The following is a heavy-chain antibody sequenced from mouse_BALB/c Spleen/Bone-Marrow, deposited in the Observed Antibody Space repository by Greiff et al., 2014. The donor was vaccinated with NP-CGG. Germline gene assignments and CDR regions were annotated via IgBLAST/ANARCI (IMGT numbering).Heavy chain of an antibody. CDR1: GFNIKGYY. CDR3: NVWDGNYFFDY. J-gene: IGHJ2*01. D-gene: IGHD2-1*01. Sequence: VQLQQSGAELVRSGASVKLSCTASGFNIKGYYMHWVKQRPEQGLEWIGWIDPENGDTEYAPKFQGKATMTADTSSNTAYLQLSSLTSEDTAVYYCNVWDGNYFFDYWGQGTTLTVSS. CDR2: IDPENGDT. V-gene: IGHV14-4*02.